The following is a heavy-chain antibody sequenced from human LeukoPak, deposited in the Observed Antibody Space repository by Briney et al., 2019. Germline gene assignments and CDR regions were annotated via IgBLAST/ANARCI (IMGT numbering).Heavy chain of an antibody. V-gene: IGHV5-51*01. D-gene: IGHD3-22*01. J-gene: IGHJ4*02. CDR1: GYSFVDYW. Sequence: GESLKIPCKGSGYSFVDYWIAWVRQMPGKGLEWMGIIYPGDSDTRYSPAFQGQVTISADKSTTTAYLQWSSLKASDAGMYYCARGDDSTGYPPFDYWGQGTLVTFSS. CDR3: ARGDDSTGYPPFDY. CDR2: IYPGDSDT.